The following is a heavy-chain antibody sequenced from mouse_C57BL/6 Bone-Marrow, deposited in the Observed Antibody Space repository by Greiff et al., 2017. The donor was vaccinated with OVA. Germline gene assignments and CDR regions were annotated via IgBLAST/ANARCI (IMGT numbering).Heavy chain of an antibody. D-gene: IGHD2-13*01. Sequence: VQLQQSGAELMQPGASVSLSCKATGSTFTGYWIEWVKQRPGHGLEWIGEILTGSGSTTYTEQFKGKATFTAETSSNTAYMQLSSLTTEDSAIYYLASGDAYWGQGTLVTVSA. J-gene: IGHJ3*01. V-gene: IGHV1-9*01. CDR1: GSTFTGYW. CDR3: ASGDAY. CDR2: ILTGSGST.